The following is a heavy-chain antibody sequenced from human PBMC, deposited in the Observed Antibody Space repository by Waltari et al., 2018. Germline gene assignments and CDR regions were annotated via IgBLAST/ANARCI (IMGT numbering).Heavy chain of an antibody. Sequence: QVQLQESGPGLVKPSETLSLTCTVSGGSISSYYWSWIRQPAGKGLEWIGRIYTSGSTNYNPSLKSRVTMSVDTSKNQFSLKLSSVTAADTAVYYCARDGRGWGSGGSRQTYYYYMDVWGKGTTVTVSS. CDR3: ARDGRGWGSGGSRQTYYYYMDV. D-gene: IGHD2-15*01. CDR1: GGSISSYY. V-gene: IGHV4-4*07. J-gene: IGHJ6*03. CDR2: IYTSGST.